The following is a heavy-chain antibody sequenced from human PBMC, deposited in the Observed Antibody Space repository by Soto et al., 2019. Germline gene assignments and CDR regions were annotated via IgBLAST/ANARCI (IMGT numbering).Heavy chain of an antibody. V-gene: IGHV1-18*01. J-gene: IGHJ6*02. Sequence: GASVKVSCKASGYTFSNYVINWVRQAPGQGLEWMGWISAYNGNTNYAQKLQGRVTMTTDTSTTTAYMELRSLRSDDTAVYYCGRGGIAVGGIGYYYGMDVWGQGTTVTVSS. CDR1: GYTFSNYV. CDR2: ISAYNGNT. CDR3: GRGGIAVGGIGYYYGMDV. D-gene: IGHD6-13*01.